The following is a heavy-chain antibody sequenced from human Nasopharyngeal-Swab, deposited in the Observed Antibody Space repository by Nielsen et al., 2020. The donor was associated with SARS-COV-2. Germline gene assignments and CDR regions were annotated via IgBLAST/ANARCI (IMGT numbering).Heavy chain of an antibody. CDR2: IYSGGST. V-gene: IGHV3-53*01. Sequence: GGSLRLSCAASGFTVSSNYMNWVRQAPGKGLEWVSVIYSGGSTYYADSVKGRFTISRDNSKNTLFLQMNSLRAEGTAVYYCAKARQAYYYGSGSYHDYWGQGTLVTVSS. D-gene: IGHD3-10*01. CDR3: AKARQAYYYGSGSYHDY. CDR1: GFTVSSNY. J-gene: IGHJ4*02.